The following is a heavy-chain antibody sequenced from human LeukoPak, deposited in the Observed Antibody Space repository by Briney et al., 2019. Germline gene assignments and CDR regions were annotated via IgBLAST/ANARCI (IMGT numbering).Heavy chain of an antibody. Sequence: PSETLSLTCTVSGGSISSSSYYWGWIRQPPGKGLEWIGSIYYSGSTYYNPSLKSRVTISVDTSKNQFSLKLSSVTAADTAVYYCARLPLGLIGYWGQGTLVTVSS. D-gene: IGHD6-19*01. J-gene: IGHJ4*02. CDR3: ARLPLGLIGY. CDR2: IYYSGST. V-gene: IGHV4-39*01. CDR1: GGSISSSSYY.